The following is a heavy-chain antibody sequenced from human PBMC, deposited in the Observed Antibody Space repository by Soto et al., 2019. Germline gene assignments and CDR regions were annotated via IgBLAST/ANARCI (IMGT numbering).Heavy chain of an antibody. J-gene: IGHJ5*02. D-gene: IGHD3-10*01. CDR1: GGSFSDYY. CDR3: ARSGLLWFGECPGCWFDP. Sequence: SETLSLTCGVYGGSFSDYYWSWIRQPPGKGLEWIGYIYHSGSTNYNPSLKSRVTISVDTSKNQFSLKLSSVTAADTAVYYCARSGLLWFGECPGCWFDPWGQGTLVTVSS. CDR2: IYHSGST. V-gene: IGHV4-34*01.